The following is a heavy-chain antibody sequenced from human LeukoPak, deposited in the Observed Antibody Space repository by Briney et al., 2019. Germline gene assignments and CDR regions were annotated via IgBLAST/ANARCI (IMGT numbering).Heavy chain of an antibody. J-gene: IGHJ6*02. V-gene: IGHV4-4*07. CDR3: ARGRSDYDFWSGYYVDYYYYGMDV. CDR1: GGSISSYY. D-gene: IGHD3-3*01. Sequence: SETLSLTCTVSGGSISSYYWSWIRQPAGKGLEWIGRIYTSGSTNYNPSLKSRVTMSVDTSKNQFSPKLSSVTAADTAVYYCARGRSDYDFWSGYYVDYYYYGMDVWGQGTTVTVSS. CDR2: IYTSGST.